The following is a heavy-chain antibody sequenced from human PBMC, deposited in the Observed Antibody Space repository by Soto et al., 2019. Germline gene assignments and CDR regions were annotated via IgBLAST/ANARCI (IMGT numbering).Heavy chain of an antibody. CDR1: GLTFGDYA. Sequence: LRLSCAASGLTFGDYACSWVRLAPGKGLEWISAINYNGENTFYLDSVRGRFTISRDNSRDTLFLQMNSLRAEDTAVYYCARGGFCTDGECYLFDYWGQGTLVPSPQ. D-gene: IGHD2-8*01. V-gene: IGHV3-23*01. CDR3: ARGGFCTDGECYLFDY. CDR2: INYNGENT. J-gene: IGHJ4*01.